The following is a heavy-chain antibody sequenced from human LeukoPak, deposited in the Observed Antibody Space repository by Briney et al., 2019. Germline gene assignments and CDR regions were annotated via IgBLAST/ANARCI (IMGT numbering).Heavy chain of an antibody. D-gene: IGHD6-13*01. CDR2: MNPNSGNT. CDR3: ARVPRIAAAGHNWFDP. Sequence: ASVKVSCKASGYTFTSYDINWVRQATGQGLKWMGWMNPNSGNTGYAQKFQGRVTMTRNTSISTAYMELSSLRSEDTAVYYCARVPRIAAAGHNWFDPWGQGTLVTVSS. CDR1: GYTFTSYD. V-gene: IGHV1-8*01. J-gene: IGHJ5*02.